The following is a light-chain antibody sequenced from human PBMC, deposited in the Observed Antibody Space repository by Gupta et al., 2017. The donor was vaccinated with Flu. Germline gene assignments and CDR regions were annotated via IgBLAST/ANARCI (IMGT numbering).Light chain of an antibody. Sequence: SNDVGGYNYVSWYQQHPGKAPQLMIYEVTNRPSGVSNRFSGSKSGNTASLTISGLHPEDEADYYCSSYSTITGTRVFGTGTEVTVL. CDR1: SNDVGGYNY. J-gene: IGLJ1*01. V-gene: IGLV2-14*01. CDR3: SSYSTITGTRV. CDR2: EVT.